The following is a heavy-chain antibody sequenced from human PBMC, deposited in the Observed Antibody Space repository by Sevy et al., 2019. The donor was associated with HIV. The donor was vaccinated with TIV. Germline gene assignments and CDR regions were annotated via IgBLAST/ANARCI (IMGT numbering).Heavy chain of an antibody. CDR1: GFTFDDYA. V-gene: IGHV3-43D*03. CDR3: AKPYRIAVAGDYYYSGMDV. J-gene: IGHJ6*02. CDR2: ISWDGGST. Sequence: GGSLRLSCAVSGFTFDDYAMHWVRQAPGKGLEWVSLISWDGGSTYYADSVKGRLALSRDNSKNSLYLQMNSLRAEDTALYYCAKPYRIAVAGDYYYSGMDVWGQGTTVTVSS. D-gene: IGHD6-13*01.